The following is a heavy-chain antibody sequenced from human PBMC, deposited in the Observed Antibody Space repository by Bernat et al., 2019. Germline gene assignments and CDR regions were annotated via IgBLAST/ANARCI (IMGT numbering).Heavy chain of an antibody. V-gene: IGHV2-5*02. D-gene: IGHD3-10*01. J-gene: IGHJ4*02. CDR1: GFSLSTSGVG. CDR2: VYWDDDK. CDR3: ANTFTMIQGGPNFDY. Sequence: QITLKESGPTLVKPTQTLTLTCTFSGFSLSTSGVGVAWIRQPPGKALEWLALVYWDDDKRYSPSLKNRLTITKDTSKNQVVLTMTNMDPVETATYYCANTFTMIQGGPNFDYRGQGTLVTVSS.